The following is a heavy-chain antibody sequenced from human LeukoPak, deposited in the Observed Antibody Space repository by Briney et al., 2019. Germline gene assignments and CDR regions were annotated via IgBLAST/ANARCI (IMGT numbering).Heavy chain of an antibody. V-gene: IGHV3-30*02. D-gene: IGHD4-17*01. CDR3: AKVVTRESFYGDYGAGWFDP. CDR2: IRYDGSNK. CDR1: GFTFTNYA. Sequence: PGGSLRLPCAASGFTFTNYAMTWVRQAPGKGLEWVAFIRYDGSNKYYADSVKGRFTISRDNSKNTLYLQMNSLRAEDTAVYYCAKVVTRESFYGDYGAGWFDPWGQGTLVTVSS. J-gene: IGHJ5*02.